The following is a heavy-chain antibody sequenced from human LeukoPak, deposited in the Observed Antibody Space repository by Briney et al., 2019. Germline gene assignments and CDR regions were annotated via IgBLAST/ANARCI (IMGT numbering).Heavy chain of an antibody. J-gene: IGHJ4*02. V-gene: IGHV3-23*01. Sequence: PGGSLRLSCAASGVTFSRYAMSWVRQAPGKGLEWVSQIGGSGGGTTFYANSVKGRFTISRDDSKNTLYLQMNSLRAEDTAVYYCARARTTRGFDYWGQGTLVTVSS. CDR1: GVTFSRYA. CDR3: ARARTTRGFDY. CDR2: IGGSGGGTT. D-gene: IGHD4-17*01.